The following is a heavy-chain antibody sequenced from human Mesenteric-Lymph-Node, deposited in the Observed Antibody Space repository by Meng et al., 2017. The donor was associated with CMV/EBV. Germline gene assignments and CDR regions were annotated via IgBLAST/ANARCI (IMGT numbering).Heavy chain of an antibody. CDR2: IYYSGST. Sequence: LRLSCTVSGGSISSGDYYWSWIRQPPGRGLEWIGYIYYSGSTYYNPSLKSRVTISVDTSKNQFSLKLSSVTAADTAVYYCARVDPYYGSGSYNFDYWGQGTLVTVSS. CDR1: GGSISSGDYY. D-gene: IGHD3-10*01. CDR3: ARVDPYYGSGSYNFDY. V-gene: IGHV4-30-4*08. J-gene: IGHJ4*02.